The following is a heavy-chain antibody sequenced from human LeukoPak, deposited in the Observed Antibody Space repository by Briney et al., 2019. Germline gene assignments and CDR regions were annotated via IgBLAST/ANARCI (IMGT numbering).Heavy chain of an antibody. CDR3: ARDPNPNYYVSSGYLYYFDY. J-gene: IGHJ4*02. D-gene: IGHD3-22*01. CDR1: GYTFTSYD. Sequence: SVNVSCTASGYTFTSYDINWVRQAPGQGLEWMGRIIPILGIANYARKFQGRVTIIADKSTSTAYMELSSLRSEDTAVYYCARDPNPNYYVSSGYLYYFDYWGQGTLVTVSS. V-gene: IGHV1-69*10. CDR2: IIPILGIA.